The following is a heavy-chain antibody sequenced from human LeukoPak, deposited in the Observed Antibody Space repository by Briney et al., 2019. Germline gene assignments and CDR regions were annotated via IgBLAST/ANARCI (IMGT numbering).Heavy chain of an antibody. CDR1: GGSISSYY. V-gene: IGHV4-59*01. J-gene: IGHJ4*02. Sequence: SETLSLTCTVSGGSISSYYWSWIRQPPGKGLEWIGYIYCSGSTNYNPSLKSRVTISVDTSKNQFSLKLSSVTAADTAVYYCARVGSSGWYALYYFDYWGQGTLVTVSS. CDR3: ARVGSSGWYALYYFDY. CDR2: IYCSGST. D-gene: IGHD6-19*01.